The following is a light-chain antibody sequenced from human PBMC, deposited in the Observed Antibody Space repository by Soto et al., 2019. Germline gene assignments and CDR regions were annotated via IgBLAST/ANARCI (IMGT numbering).Light chain of an antibody. CDR1: SSDVGKYNL. Sequence: QSALTQPASVSGAPGQSITISCTGTSSDVGKYNLVSWYQQHPGKAPNLMIYEGSKRPSGVSNRFSGSKSGNTASLTISGLQAEDESDYYCCSYAGSRTFYVFGTGTKLTV. CDR2: EGS. CDR3: CSYAGSRTFYV. V-gene: IGLV2-23*01. J-gene: IGLJ1*01.